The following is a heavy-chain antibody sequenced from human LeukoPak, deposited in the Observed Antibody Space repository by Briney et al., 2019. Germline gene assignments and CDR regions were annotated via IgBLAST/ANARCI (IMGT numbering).Heavy chain of an antibody. CDR2: IYHSGST. Sequence: SETLSLTCTVSGYSISSGYYWGWIRQPPGKGLEWIGSIYHSGSTYYNPSLKSRVTISVDTSKNQFSLKLSSVTAADTAVYCCARHLSEDWFDPWGQGTLVTVSS. D-gene: IGHD3-3*01. J-gene: IGHJ5*02. CDR3: ARHLSEDWFDP. CDR1: GYSISSGYY. V-gene: IGHV4-38-2*02.